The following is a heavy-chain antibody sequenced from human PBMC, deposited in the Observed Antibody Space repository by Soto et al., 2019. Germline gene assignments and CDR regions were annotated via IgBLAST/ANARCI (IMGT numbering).Heavy chain of an antibody. Sequence: PXATLSLTCRVSGGTISGYYWTWIRQPAGKGLEWIGRIYSSGNTKYNPSLQSRVTMSLDTSNNQFSLRLTSVTAADTAVYYCARGQRFSDWFDPWGQGTLVTVSS. CDR2: IYSSGNT. V-gene: IGHV4-4*07. J-gene: IGHJ5*02. CDR3: ARGQRFSDWFDP. CDR1: GGTISGYY. D-gene: IGHD3-3*01.